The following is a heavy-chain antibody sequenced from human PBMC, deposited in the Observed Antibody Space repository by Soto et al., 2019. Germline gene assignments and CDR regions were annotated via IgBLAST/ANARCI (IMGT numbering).Heavy chain of an antibody. J-gene: IGHJ4*02. CDR3: ARGTIARGSDY. CDR1: GYTFTDYY. Sequence: ASVKVSCKASGYTFTDYYLHWVRQAPGQGLEWMGWMNPGSGGTDYAQKFQGRVTMTRDTSITTAYMELSTLSSDDTAVYYCARGTIARGSDYWGQGTLVTVSS. D-gene: IGHD3-10*01. CDR2: MNPGSGGT. V-gene: IGHV1-2*02.